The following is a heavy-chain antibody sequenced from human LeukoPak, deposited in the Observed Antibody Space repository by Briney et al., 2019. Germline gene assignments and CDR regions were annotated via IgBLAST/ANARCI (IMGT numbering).Heavy chain of an antibody. CDR3: ASGQDSSGWYDEPGFDY. CDR1: GYTFTGYY. Sequence: ASVKVFCKASGYTFTGYYMHWVRQAPGQGLEWMGWINPNSGGTNYAQKFQGRVTMTRDTSISTAYMELSRLRSDDTAVYYCASGQDSSGWYDEPGFDYWGQGTLVTVSS. J-gene: IGHJ4*02. CDR2: INPNSGGT. D-gene: IGHD6-19*01. V-gene: IGHV1-2*02.